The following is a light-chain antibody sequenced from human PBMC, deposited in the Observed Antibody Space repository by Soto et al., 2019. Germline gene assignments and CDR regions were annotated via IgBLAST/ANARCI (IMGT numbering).Light chain of an antibody. CDR3: SSYTSSSTVI. CDR2: DVR. V-gene: IGLV2-14*03. Sequence: QSALTQTASVSGSPGQSITISCTGTSSDVGGYNYISWYQQHPGKAPKFIIYDVRNRPSGVSNRFSGSRSGNTASLTISGLQAEAEADYYCSSYTSSSTVIFGGGTTLTVL. CDR1: SSDVGGYNY. J-gene: IGLJ2*01.